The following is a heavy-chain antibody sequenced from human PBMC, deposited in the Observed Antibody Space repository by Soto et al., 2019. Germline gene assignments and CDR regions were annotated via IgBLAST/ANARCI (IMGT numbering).Heavy chain of an antibody. J-gene: IGHJ4*02. CDR3: ARAGNYFGTGYQFDY. Sequence: WTWIRQPPGKGLEWIWFIYYTGSTNYHPSLKSRVTISLDTSKNQFSLKLTSVTAADTAIYYCARAGNYFGTGYQFDYWGQGTLVTFSS. CDR2: IYYTGST. D-gene: IGHD1-1*01. V-gene: IGHV4-59*01.